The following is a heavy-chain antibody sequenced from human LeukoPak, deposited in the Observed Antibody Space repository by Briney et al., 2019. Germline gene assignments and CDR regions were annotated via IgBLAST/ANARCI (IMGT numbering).Heavy chain of an antibody. CDR2: MNPNSGNT. V-gene: IGHV1-8*02. J-gene: IGHJ6*02. CDR1: GYTFTGYY. D-gene: IGHD3-3*01. CDR3: AREFVGGDFWSGYFSSAYYYYGMDV. Sequence: ASVKVSCKASGYTFTGYYMHWVRQAPGQGLEWMGWMNPNSGNTGYAQKFQGRVTMTRNTSISTAYMELSSLRSEDTAVYYCAREFVGGDFWSGYFSSAYYYYGMDVWGQGTTVTVSS.